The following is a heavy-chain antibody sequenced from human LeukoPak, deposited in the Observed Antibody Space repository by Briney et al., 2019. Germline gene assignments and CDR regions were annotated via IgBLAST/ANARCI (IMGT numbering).Heavy chain of an antibody. Sequence: PGGSLRLSCAASGFAFNTYGVHWVRQPPGKGLEWVALIWFDGSKQYYADSVRGRFVISRDNSRSTVYLHMNSLGVEDTAVYYCTRDGRTYSDFWSNYYHAMDVWGQGTTVTVSS. J-gene: IGHJ6*02. CDR1: GFAFNTYG. D-gene: IGHD3-3*01. CDR3: TRDGRTYSDFWSNYYHAMDV. V-gene: IGHV3-33*01. CDR2: IWFDGSKQ.